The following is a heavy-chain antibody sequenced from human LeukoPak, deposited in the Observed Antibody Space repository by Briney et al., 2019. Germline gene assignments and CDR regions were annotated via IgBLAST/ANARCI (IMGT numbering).Heavy chain of an antibody. Sequence: PSETLSLTCAVYGGSFSGYYWSWIRQPPGKGLEWIGEINHSGSTNYNPSLKSRVTISVDTSKNQFSLKLSSVTAADTAVYYCARPLRRSSWSNWLDPWGQGTLVTVSS. D-gene: IGHD6-13*01. V-gene: IGHV4-34*01. CDR1: GGSFSGYY. CDR2: INHSGST. J-gene: IGHJ5*02. CDR3: ARPLRRSSWSNWLDP.